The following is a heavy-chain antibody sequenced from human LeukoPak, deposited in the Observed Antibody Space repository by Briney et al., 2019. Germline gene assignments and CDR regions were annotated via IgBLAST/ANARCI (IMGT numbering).Heavy chain of an antibody. V-gene: IGHV3-23*01. Sequence: PGGSLRLSCATSGFTFSSYAMSWVRQAPGKGLEWVSSISNSGGSTYYADSVKGRFTISRDNSKNPLYVQMNSLRAEDTAVYYCAELGITMIGGVWGKGTTVTISS. CDR2: ISNSGGST. D-gene: IGHD3-10*02. J-gene: IGHJ6*04. CDR3: AELGITMIGGV. CDR1: GFTFSSYA.